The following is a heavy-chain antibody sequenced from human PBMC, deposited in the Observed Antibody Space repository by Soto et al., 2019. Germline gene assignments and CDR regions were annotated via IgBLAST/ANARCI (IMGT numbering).Heavy chain of an antibody. CDR3: ATTFEY. CDR1: GFTFSNYW. CDR2: INNDGSRT. D-gene: IGHD1-26*01. V-gene: IGHV3-74*01. J-gene: IGHJ4*02. Sequence: EVQVVESGGALVQPGGSLRLSCAASGFTFSNYWMHWVRQVPGEGLVWVSSINNDGSRTWYADSVRGRIAMSRDNARNSVYLEMNSLRAVETAVYSCATTFEYWGQGALVTVSS.